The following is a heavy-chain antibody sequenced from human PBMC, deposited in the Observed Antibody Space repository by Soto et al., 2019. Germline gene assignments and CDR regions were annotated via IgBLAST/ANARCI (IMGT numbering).Heavy chain of an antibody. CDR1: GFTFSSYA. V-gene: IGHV3-30-3*01. J-gene: IGHJ6*02. Sequence: QVQLVESGGGVVQPGRSLRLSCAASGFTFSSYAMHWVRQAPGKGLEWVAVISYDGSNKYYADSVKGRFTISRDNSKNTLYLQMNSLRAEDTAVYYCARDQGIAASYGMDVWGQGTTVTVSS. CDR2: ISYDGSNK. CDR3: ARDQGIAASYGMDV. D-gene: IGHD6-13*01.